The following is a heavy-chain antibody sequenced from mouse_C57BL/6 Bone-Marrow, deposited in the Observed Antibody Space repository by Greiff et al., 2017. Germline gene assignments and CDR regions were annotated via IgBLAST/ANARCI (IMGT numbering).Heavy chain of an antibody. CDR3: YYYGSRDYYFDY. CDR2: INPNNGGT. Sequence: EVQLQQSGPELVKPGASVKISCKASGYTFTDYYMNWVKQSHGKSLEWIGDINPNNGGTSYNQKFKGKATLTVDKSSSTAYMELRSLTSEDSAVYYCYYYGSRDYYFDYWGQGTTLTVSS. D-gene: IGHD1-1*01. J-gene: IGHJ2*01. V-gene: IGHV1-26*01. CDR1: GYTFTDYY.